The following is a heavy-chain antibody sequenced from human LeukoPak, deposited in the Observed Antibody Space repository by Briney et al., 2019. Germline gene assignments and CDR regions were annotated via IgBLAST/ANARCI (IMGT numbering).Heavy chain of an antibody. CDR2: ISGIEDNT. J-gene: IGHJ4*02. D-gene: IGHD2-2*01. V-gene: IGHV3-23*01. Sequence: GGSLRLSCVATGFTFSHYAMTWVRQAPGKGLEWVSAISGIEDNTYYADAVKGRFTISRDNSYNTLYLHMNSLRAEDTAVYYCAKGSGGVRYCSTVSCLPDDYLGQGTLVTVSS. CDR1: GFTFSHYA. CDR3: AKGSGGVRYCSTVSCLPDDY.